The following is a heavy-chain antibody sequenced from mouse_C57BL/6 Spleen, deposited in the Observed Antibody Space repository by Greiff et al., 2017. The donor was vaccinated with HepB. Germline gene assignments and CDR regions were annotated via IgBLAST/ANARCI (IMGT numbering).Heavy chain of an antibody. CDR3: ARDGVRHAMDY. CDR1: GFTFSSYA. J-gene: IGHJ4*01. V-gene: IGHV5-4*01. Sequence: EVMLVESGGGLVKPGGSLKLSCAASGFTFSSYAMSWVRQTPEKRLEWVATISDGGSYTYYPDNVKGRFTISRDNAKNNLYLQMSHLKSEDTAMYYCARDGVRHAMDYWGQGTSVTVSS. CDR2: ISDGGSYT.